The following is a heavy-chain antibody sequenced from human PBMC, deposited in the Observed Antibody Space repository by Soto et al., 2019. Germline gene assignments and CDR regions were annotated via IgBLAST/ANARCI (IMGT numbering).Heavy chain of an antibody. CDR2: IDPSDSYT. D-gene: IGHD3-10*01. CDR1: GYIFTSYW. J-gene: IGHJ6*02. Sequence: GESLKISCKGSGYIFTSYWISCVRQMPGKGLEWMGRIDPSDSYTNYSPSFQGHVTISADKSISTAYLQWSSLRPGDTAVYYCAKDQAQYGSGYFYGMDVWGQGTAVTVSS. V-gene: IGHV5-10-1*01. CDR3: AKDQAQYGSGYFYGMDV.